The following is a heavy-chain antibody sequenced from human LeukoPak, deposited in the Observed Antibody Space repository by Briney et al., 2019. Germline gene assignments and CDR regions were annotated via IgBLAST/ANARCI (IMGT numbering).Heavy chain of an antibody. D-gene: IGHD3-10*01. CDR1: GFTFSSYS. V-gene: IGHV3-21*01. Sequence: GGSLRLSCAASGFTFSSYSMNWVRQAPGKGLEWVSSISSSSSYIYYADSVKGRYTISRDNAKNSLYLQMNSLRAEDTAVYYCARAGSSGWLLYYYYMDVWGKGTTVTVSS. CDR2: ISSSSSYI. CDR3: ARAGSSGWLLYYYYMDV. J-gene: IGHJ6*03.